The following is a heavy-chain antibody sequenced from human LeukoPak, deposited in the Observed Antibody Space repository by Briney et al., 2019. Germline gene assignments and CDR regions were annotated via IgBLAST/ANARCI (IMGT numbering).Heavy chain of an antibody. J-gene: IGHJ4*02. CDR2: ISAYNGNT. CDR1: GYTFTSYY. Sequence: GASVKVSCKASGYTFTSYYMHWVRQAPGQGLEWMGWISAYNGNTNYAQKLQGRVTMTTDTSTSTAYMELRSLRSDDTAVYYCARDSDYYYDSSGYDYWGQGTLVTVSS. D-gene: IGHD3-22*01. V-gene: IGHV1-18*04. CDR3: ARDSDYYYDSSGYDY.